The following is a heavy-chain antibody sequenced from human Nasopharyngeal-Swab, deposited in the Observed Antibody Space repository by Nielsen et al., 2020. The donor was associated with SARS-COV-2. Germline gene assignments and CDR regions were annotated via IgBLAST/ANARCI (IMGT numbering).Heavy chain of an antibody. CDR1: GFTFSSYA. V-gene: IGHV3-23*01. Sequence: GGSLRLSCAASGFTFSSYAMSWVRQAPGKGLDWVSIISGSGDTTYYADSVKDRFTISRDNSKNMLFLQMNSLTADDTAVYYCAKHSPHSPPGDRVFDYWGQGTLVTVSS. CDR2: ISGSGDTT. D-gene: IGHD7-27*01. J-gene: IGHJ4*02. CDR3: AKHSPHSPPGDRVFDY.